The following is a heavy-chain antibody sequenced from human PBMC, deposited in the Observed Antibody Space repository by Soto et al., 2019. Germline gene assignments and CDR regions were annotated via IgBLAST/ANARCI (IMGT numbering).Heavy chain of an antibody. CDR1: GYTLTNYY. Sequence: SVKVSFKASGYTLTNYYMHWVRQAPGQGLEWMGIINPSGGSTSYAQKFQGRVTMTRDTSTSTVYMELSSLRSEDTAAYYCARVKNRGTFDYWGQGTLVTVYS. J-gene: IGHJ4*02. CDR2: INPSGGST. D-gene: IGHD1-26*01. V-gene: IGHV1-46*01. CDR3: ARVKNRGTFDY.